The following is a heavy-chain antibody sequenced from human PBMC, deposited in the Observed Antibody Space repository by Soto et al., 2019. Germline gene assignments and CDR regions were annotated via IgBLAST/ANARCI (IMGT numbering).Heavy chain of an antibody. CDR1: GGSFKSGSYS. D-gene: IGHD3-3*01. CDR3: ARDFAYFDS. J-gene: IGHJ4*02. V-gene: IGHV4-61*01. CDR2: VYHTGRT. Sequence: QVQLQESGPGLVKPSETLSLTCTVSGGSFKSGSYSWSWIRQPPGKGLEWIGYVYHTGRTSYNPSLKSRVSISMDTYKNQFSLNLHSVTAADTAVHFCARDFAYFDSWGQGTLVTVSS.